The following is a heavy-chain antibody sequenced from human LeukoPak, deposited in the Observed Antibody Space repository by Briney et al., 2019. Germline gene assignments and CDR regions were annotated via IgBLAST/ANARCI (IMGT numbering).Heavy chain of an antibody. Sequence: GGSLRLSCAASGFTFSSYWMNWARQAPGKGLEWVSSISISSSYIYYADSVKGRFTISRDNAKNSLYLQMNSLRAEDTAVYYCAAEVVTAARRASDIWGQGTMVTVSS. V-gene: IGHV3-21*01. CDR2: ISISSSYI. CDR1: GFTFSSYW. J-gene: IGHJ3*02. D-gene: IGHD2-21*02. CDR3: AAEVVTAARRASDI.